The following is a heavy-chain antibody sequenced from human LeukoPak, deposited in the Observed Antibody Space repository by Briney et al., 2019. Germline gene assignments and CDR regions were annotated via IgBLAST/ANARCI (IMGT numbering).Heavy chain of an antibody. CDR3: ARPAYTAAYDL. J-gene: IGHJ3*01. CDR2: ISSSSSAI. D-gene: IGHD3-16*01. Sequence: GGSQRLSCAASGFTFSSHSMNWVRQAPGKGLEWISYISSSSSAIFYADSVKGRFTISRDNAKNSLYLQMNSLRAEDTAVYYCARPAYTAAYDLWGQGTMVTVSS. V-gene: IGHV3-48*01. CDR1: GFTFSSHS.